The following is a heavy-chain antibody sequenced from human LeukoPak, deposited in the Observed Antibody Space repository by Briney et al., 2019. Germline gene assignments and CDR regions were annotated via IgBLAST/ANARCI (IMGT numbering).Heavy chain of an antibody. CDR1: GYTFTGYY. CDR2: INPNSGGT. J-gene: IGHJ4*02. CDR3: ARAGSVVPAAMGALPDY. D-gene: IGHD2-2*01. Sequence: ASVKVSCKASGYTFTGYYMHWVRQAPGQGLEWMGWINPNSGGTNYEQKFQGRVTMTRDTSISTAYMELSGLRSDDTAVYYCARAGSVVPAAMGALPDYWGQGTLVTVSS. V-gene: IGHV1-2*02.